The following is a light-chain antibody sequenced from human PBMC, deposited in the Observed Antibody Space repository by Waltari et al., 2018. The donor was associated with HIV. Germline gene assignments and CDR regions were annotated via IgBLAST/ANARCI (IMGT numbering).Light chain of an antibody. Sequence: QSALTQPRSVSGSPGQSVTISCIGTNSDVGGYNYVSWYRQHPGEAPKLIIYDVTKRPSGGPDRFSGAKSVNTASLTVAVLQADDEAEYYCCSYAGSYTWLFGGGTKLTVL. J-gene: IGLJ2*01. V-gene: IGLV2-11*01. CDR2: DVT. CDR3: CSYAGSYTWL. CDR1: NSDVGGYNY.